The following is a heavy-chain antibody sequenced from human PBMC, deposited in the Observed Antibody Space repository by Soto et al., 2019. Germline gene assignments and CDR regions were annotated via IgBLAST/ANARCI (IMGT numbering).Heavy chain of an antibody. D-gene: IGHD5-12*01. CDR3: ARAQGGGYDQTVKYYWFDP. CDR2: INPNSGGT. Sequence: QVQLVQSGAEVKKPGASVKVSCKASGYTFTGYYMHWVRQAPGQGLEWMGWINPNSGGTNYAQKFQGGVTMTGDTSMSTAYRGLGRLRSDDTAVYYCARAQGGGYDQTVKYYWFDPWGQGTLVTVSS. V-gene: IGHV1-2*02. CDR1: GYTFTGYY. J-gene: IGHJ5*02.